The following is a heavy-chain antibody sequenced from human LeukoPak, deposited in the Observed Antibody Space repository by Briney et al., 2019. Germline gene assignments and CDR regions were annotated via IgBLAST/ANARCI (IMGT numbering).Heavy chain of an antibody. CDR1: GGSLSSSSYY. CDR3: ARRRPYCSGGSCYDNWFDP. V-gene: IGHV4-39*01. D-gene: IGHD2-15*01. Sequence: SETLSLTCTVSGGSLSSSSYYWGWIRQPPGKGLEWIGSIYYSGSTYYNPSLKSRVTISVDTSKNQFSLKLSSVTAADTAVYYCARRRPYCSGGSCYDNWFDPWGQGTLVTVSS. J-gene: IGHJ5*02. CDR2: IYYSGST.